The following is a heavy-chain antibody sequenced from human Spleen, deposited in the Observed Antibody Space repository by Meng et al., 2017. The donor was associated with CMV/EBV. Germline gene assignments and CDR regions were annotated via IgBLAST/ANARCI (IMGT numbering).Heavy chain of an antibody. CDR2: IYYSGST. J-gene: IGHJ4*02. Sequence: SETLSLTCAVYGGSFSGYCWSWIRQPPGKGLEWIGYIYYSGSTNYNPSLKSRVTISVDTSKNQFSLRMTSVTAADTAVYYCARGSYSSAWYFDYWGQGALVTVSS. V-gene: IGHV4-59*01. D-gene: IGHD6-19*01. CDR1: GGSFSGYC. CDR3: ARGSYSSAWYFDY.